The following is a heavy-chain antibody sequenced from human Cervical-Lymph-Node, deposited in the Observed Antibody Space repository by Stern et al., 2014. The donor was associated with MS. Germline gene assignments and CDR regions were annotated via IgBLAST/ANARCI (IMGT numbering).Heavy chain of an antibody. D-gene: IGHD6-19*01. J-gene: IGHJ6*02. CDR1: GYTFTSYG. CDR2: LSAYNGNK. CDR3: ARDPGYSSGWYFPSYYYYYGMDV. Sequence: VQLVESGAEVKKPGASVKVSCKASGYTFTSYGISWVRQAPGQGLEWMGWLSAYNGNKNYAQKHQGRGTMTTDTSTSTAYMELRSLRSDDTAVYYCARDPGYSSGWYFPSYYYYYGMDVWGQGTTVTVSS. V-gene: IGHV1-18*01.